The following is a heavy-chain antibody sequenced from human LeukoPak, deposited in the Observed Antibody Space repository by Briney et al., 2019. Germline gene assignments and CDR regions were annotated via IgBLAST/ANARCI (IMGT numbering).Heavy chain of an antibody. Sequence: SETLSLTCTVSGGSISSSSYYWGWIRQPPGKGLEWIGSIYYSGSTDYNPSLKSRVTISLDTSKNQFSLKLSSVTAADTAVYYCARHDPIVGTPDAFDIWGQGTMVTVSS. CDR3: ARHDPIVGTPDAFDI. D-gene: IGHD1-26*01. CDR1: GGSISSSSYY. V-gene: IGHV4-39*01. CDR2: IYYSGST. J-gene: IGHJ3*02.